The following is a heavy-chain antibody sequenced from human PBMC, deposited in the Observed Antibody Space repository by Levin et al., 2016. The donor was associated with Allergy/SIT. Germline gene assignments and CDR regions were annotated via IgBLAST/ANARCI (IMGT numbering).Heavy chain of an antibody. V-gene: IGHV3-11*01. D-gene: IGHD2-21*02. CDR3: ARGGRTVTDY. CDR2: ITASGNTF. J-gene: IGHJ4*02. CDR1: GFTFSDYY. Sequence: GESLKISCAASGFTFSDYYMSWIRQSPGKGLEWVSYITASGNTFYSADSVRGRFTISRDNAKNSLYLQMNSLRVEDTAVYYCARGGRTVTDYWGQGTLVTVSS.